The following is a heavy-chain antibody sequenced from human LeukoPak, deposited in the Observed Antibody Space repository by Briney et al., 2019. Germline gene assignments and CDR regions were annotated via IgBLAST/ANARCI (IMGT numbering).Heavy chain of an antibody. Sequence: SETLSLTCTVSGGSVTSAAYYWTWIRQPAGKRLEWIGRISGSGSTNYNPSLRSRLTLSVDTSENQFSLNLSSVTAADTAVYFCASSPTNTADFDVWGQGAMVTVSS. CDR2: ISGSGST. J-gene: IGHJ3*01. V-gene: IGHV4-61*02. D-gene: IGHD2-8*01. CDR1: GGSVTSAAYY. CDR3: ASSPTNTADFDV.